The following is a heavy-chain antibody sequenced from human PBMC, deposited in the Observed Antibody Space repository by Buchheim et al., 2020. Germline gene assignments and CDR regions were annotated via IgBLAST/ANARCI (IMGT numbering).Heavy chain of an antibody. Sequence: EVELVESGGGLVQPGGSLRLSCAVSGFSFSTYSMDWVRQAPGKGLEWLAYISDTSSTIYYGDSVKGRFTVSRDNAKNALYLQMNSLRVEDTAVYYCARAPTPYSSSWYDYYYGIDVWGQGTT. CDR2: ISDTSSTI. J-gene: IGHJ6*02. CDR3: ARAPTPYSSSWYDYYYGIDV. CDR1: GFSFSTYS. V-gene: IGHV3-48*04. D-gene: IGHD6-13*01.